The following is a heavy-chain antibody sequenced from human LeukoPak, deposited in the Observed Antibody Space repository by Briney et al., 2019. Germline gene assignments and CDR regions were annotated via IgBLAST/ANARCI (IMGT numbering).Heavy chain of an antibody. CDR3: AHIPFYDILTGYYHFDY. J-gene: IGHJ4*02. CDR1: GFSLSTSGVG. CDR2: IYWDDDK. V-gene: IGHV2-5*02. Sequence: SGPTLLQPTQPLTLTCTFSGFSLSTSGVGVGWIRQPPGKALEWLALIYWDDDKRYSPSLKSRLTITKDTSKNQVVLTMTNMDPVDTATYYCAHIPFYDILTGYYHFDYWGQGTLVTVSS. D-gene: IGHD3-9*01.